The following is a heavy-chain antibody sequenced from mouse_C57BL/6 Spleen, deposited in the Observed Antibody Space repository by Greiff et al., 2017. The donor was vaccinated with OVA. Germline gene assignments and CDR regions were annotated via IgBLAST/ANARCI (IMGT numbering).Heavy chain of an antibody. D-gene: IGHD1-1*01. V-gene: IGHV1-55*01. Sequence: QVQLQQPGAELVKPGASVKMSCKASGYTFTSYWITWVKQRPGQGLEWIGDIYPGSGSTNYNEKFKSKATLTVDTSSSTAYMQLSSLTSEDSAVYYGAREEIYYYCSRYFDYWGQGTTPTVSS. J-gene: IGHJ2*01. CDR1: GYTFTSYW. CDR3: AREEIYYYCSRYFDY. CDR2: IYPGSGST.